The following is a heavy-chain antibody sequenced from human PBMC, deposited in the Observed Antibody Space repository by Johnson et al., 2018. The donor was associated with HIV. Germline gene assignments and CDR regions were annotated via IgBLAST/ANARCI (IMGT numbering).Heavy chain of an antibody. D-gene: IGHD3-10*01. Sequence: QVQLVESGGGVVQPGRSLRLSCAASGLTFSSYGMHWVRQAPGKGLEWVAIISYDGSNKYNADSVKGRFTISRDNSKNTLYLQMNSLRAGDTAVYYCARENGGGAFDIWGQGTMVTVSS. CDR1: GLTFSSYG. V-gene: IGHV3-30*03. CDR3: ARENGGGAFDI. J-gene: IGHJ3*02. CDR2: ISYDGSNK.